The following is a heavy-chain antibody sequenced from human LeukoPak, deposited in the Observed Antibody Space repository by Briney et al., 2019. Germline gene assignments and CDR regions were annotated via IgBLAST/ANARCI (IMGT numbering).Heavy chain of an antibody. CDR1: GYTFTSYG. D-gene: IGHD4-17*01. CDR2: INPNSGGT. CDR3: ARIGYGDYVLGWFDP. J-gene: IGHJ5*02. V-gene: IGHV1-2*02. Sequence: ASVKVSCKASGYTFTSYGISWVRQAPGQGLEWRGWINPNSGGTNYAQRFQGRVTMTRDTSISTAYMELSRLRSDDTAVYYCARIGYGDYVLGWFDPWGQGTLVTVSS.